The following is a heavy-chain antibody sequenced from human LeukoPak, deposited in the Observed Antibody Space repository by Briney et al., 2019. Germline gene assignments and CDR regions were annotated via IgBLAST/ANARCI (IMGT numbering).Heavy chain of an antibody. J-gene: IGHJ4*02. Sequence: KTSETLSLTCTVSGGSISNHYWGWIRQPPRKGLEWIGYTHHSGSTNYNPSLKSRVTISVDTSNNQFSLKLSSLTAADTAVYYCARGYVYSYDSSAYYFDFWGQGTQVQVSS. CDR2: THHSGST. CDR3: ARGYVYSYDSSAYYFDF. V-gene: IGHV4-59*11. D-gene: IGHD3-22*01. CDR1: GGSISNHY.